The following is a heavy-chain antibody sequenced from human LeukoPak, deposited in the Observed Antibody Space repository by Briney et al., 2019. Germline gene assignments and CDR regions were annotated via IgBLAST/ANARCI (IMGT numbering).Heavy chain of an antibody. CDR2: ISGSGGST. J-gene: IGHJ6*02. V-gene: IGHV3-23*01. CDR1: GFTFSSYA. Sequence: GGSLRLSCAASGFTFSSYAMSWVRQAPGKGLEWVSAISGSGGSTYYADSVKGRFTISRDNSKNTLYLQMNSLRAEDTAVYYCAKPRGYCSSTSCGSYYYYYGMDVWGQGTTATVSS. CDR3: AKPRGYCSSTSCGSYYYYYGMDV. D-gene: IGHD2-2*01.